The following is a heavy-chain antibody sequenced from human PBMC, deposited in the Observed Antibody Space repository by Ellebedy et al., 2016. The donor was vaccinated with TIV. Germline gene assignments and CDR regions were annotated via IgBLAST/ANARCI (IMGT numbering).Heavy chain of an antibody. CDR2: INHRGST. J-gene: IGHJ4*02. CDR3: ARSTLGSSAWYLRALDY. D-gene: IGHD4-23*01. Sequence: SETLSLTCTVYGGSFSGYYWTWIRQPPGKGLEWIGEINHRGSTNYNPSLKSRVSVSVDASKNQFSLKLTSVTAADTAVYYCARSTLGSSAWYLRALDYWGQGTLVTVSS. V-gene: IGHV4-34*01. CDR1: GGSFSGYY.